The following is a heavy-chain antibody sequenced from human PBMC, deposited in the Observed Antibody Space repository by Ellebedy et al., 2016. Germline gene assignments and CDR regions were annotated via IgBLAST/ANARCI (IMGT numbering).Heavy chain of an antibody. V-gene: IGHV4-34*01. CDR1: GGSFSGYY. CDR3: ARVIVGTSSDY. J-gene: IGHJ4*02. Sequence: SETLSLXXAVYGGSFSGYYWSWIRQPPGKGLEWIGEINHSGSTNYNPSLKSRVTISVDTSKNQFSLKLSSVTAADTAVYYCARVIVGTSSDYWGQGTLVTVSS. D-gene: IGHD1-26*01. CDR2: INHSGST.